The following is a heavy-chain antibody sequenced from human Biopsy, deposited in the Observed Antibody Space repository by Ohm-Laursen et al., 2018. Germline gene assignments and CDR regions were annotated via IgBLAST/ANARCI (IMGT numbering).Heavy chain of an antibody. V-gene: IGHV4-59*01. Sequence: GTLSLTCTVSGGSTSSYYWNWIRQPPGKGLEWIGHVYNGGITNYNSSLKSRVTISKDTSKNQFSLQVNSVTAADTAVYYCARTPRDSFWSGSYKRGLWFDPWGQGTLVIVSS. CDR1: GGSTSSYY. CDR2: VYNGGIT. CDR3: ARTPRDSFWSGSYKRGLWFDP. D-gene: IGHD3-3*01. J-gene: IGHJ5*02.